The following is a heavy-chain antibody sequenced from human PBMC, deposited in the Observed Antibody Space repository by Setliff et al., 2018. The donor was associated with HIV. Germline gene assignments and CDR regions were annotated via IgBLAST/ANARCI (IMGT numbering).Heavy chain of an antibody. CDR3: ARITMVRGVINYYYYYMDV. V-gene: IGHV1-2*06. Sequence: GASVKVSCKASGYTFTSCGISWVRQAPGQGLEWMGRINPNSGGTNYAQKFQGRVTMTRDTSISTAYMELSRLRSDDTAVYYCARITMVRGVINYYYYYMDVWGKGTTVTVSS. J-gene: IGHJ6*03. CDR2: INPNSGGT. D-gene: IGHD3-10*01. CDR1: GYTFTSCG.